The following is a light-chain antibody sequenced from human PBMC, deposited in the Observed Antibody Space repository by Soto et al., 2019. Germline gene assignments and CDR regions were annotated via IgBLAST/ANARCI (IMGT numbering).Light chain of an antibody. J-gene: IGKJ1*01. Sequence: DLQMTQSPSTLSASVGDRVTITCRASQSISSWLAWYQQKPGKAPKLLIYDASSLESGVPSRFSGSGSGTEFTLTISSRQPDDFATYYCQQYNSYPWTFGQGTKVEIK. V-gene: IGKV1-5*01. CDR2: DAS. CDR1: QSISSW. CDR3: QQYNSYPWT.